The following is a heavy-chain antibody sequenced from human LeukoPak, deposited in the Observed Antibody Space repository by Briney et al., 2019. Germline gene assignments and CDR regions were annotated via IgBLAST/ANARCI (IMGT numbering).Heavy chain of an antibody. CDR3: ASALDYYDTRDIDY. D-gene: IGHD3-22*01. Sequence: GGSLRLSCAASGFTFSSYGMHWVRQAPGKGLEWVAVIWYDGNIKYYADSVKGRFTISRDNSKNTLYLQMNSLRAEHTAVYYCASALDYYDTRDIDYWGQGTLVTVSS. V-gene: IGHV3-33*01. CDR2: IWYDGNIK. CDR1: GFTFSSYG. J-gene: IGHJ4*02.